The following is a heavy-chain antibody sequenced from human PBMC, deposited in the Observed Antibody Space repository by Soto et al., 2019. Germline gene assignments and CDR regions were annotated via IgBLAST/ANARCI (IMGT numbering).Heavy chain of an antibody. CDR3: ARYLWGVDYGSY. Sequence: QVQLVQSGAEVKKPGASVKVSCKASGYTFPRYGLSWVRQAPGQGLAWMGWISAYNGNTNYAQKLQGRVTMTTDTSTSTAYMELRSLRSDDTAVYYCARYLWGVDYGSYWGQGTLVTVSS. D-gene: IGHD4-17*01. J-gene: IGHJ4*02. CDR1: GYTFPRYG. V-gene: IGHV1-18*01. CDR2: ISAYNGNT.